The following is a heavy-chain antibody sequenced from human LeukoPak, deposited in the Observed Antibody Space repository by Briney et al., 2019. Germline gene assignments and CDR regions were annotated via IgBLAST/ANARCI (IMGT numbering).Heavy chain of an antibody. D-gene: IGHD1-20*01. CDR1: GYTFTSYD. CDR3: ARYNWNQGGVDY. Sequence: ASVKVSCKASGYTFTSYDINWVRQATGQGLEWMGWMNPNSGNTGYAQKFQGRVTITRNTSISTAYMELSSLRSEDTAVYYCARYNWNQGGVDYWGQGTLVTVSS. J-gene: IGHJ4*02. V-gene: IGHV1-8*03. CDR2: MNPNSGNT.